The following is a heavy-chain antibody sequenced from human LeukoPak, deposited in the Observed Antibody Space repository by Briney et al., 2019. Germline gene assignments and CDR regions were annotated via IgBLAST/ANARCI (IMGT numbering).Heavy chain of an antibody. D-gene: IGHD4-17*01. J-gene: IGHJ4*02. V-gene: IGHV1-24*01. CDR3: ATLYGDDFDY. CDR1: GYTLTELS. CDR2: FDPEDGET. Sequence: ASVKVSCKVSGYTLTELSMRWVRQAPGKGLEWMGGFDPEDGETINAQKFQGRVTMTEDTSTDTAYMELSSLRSEDTAVYYCATLYGDDFDYWGQGTLVTVSS.